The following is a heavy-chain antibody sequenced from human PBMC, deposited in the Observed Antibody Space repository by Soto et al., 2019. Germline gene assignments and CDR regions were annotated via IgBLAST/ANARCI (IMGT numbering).Heavy chain of an antibody. CDR3: AKDKSRWTLGGRRCYDY. D-gene: IGHD2-15*01. CDR2: ISGSGGST. Sequence: PGRSLRLSCAASGFTFSSYAMSWVRQAPGKGLEWVSAISGSGGSTYYADSVKGRFTVSRDNSKNTLYLQMNSLRAEDTAVYYCAKDKSRWTLGGRRCYDYWGQGTLVTGSS. CDR1: GFTFSSYA. V-gene: IGHV3-23*01. J-gene: IGHJ4*02.